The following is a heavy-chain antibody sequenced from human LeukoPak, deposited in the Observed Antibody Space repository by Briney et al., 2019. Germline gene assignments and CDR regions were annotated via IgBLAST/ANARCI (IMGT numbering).Heavy chain of an antibody. CDR2: IIPIFGTA. D-gene: IGHD5-18*01. V-gene: IGHV1-69*13. CDR1: GGTFSSYA. CDR3: ARDWDEGYSYGSGFDY. Sequence: SVKVSCKASGGTFSSYAISWVRQAPGQGLEWMGGIIPIFGTANYAQKYQGRVTITADESTSTAYMELSSLRSEDTAVYYCARDWDEGYSYGSGFDYWGQGTLVTVSS. J-gene: IGHJ4*02.